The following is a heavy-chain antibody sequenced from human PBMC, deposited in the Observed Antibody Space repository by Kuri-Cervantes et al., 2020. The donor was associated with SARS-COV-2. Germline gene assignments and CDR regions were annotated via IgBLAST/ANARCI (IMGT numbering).Heavy chain of an antibody. Sequence: SQTLSLTCAVYGGSFSDYYWSWVRQPPGKGLEWIGEINHSGNTNYDPSLKSRVTISVDTSKNQFSLKLSSVTAADTAVYYCARVGRFLEWLLSVGGYYYYMDVWGKGTTVTVSS. V-gene: IGHV4-34*01. CDR3: ARVGRFLEWLLSVGGYYYYMDV. CDR2: INHSGNT. J-gene: IGHJ6*03. CDR1: GGSFSDYY. D-gene: IGHD3-3*01.